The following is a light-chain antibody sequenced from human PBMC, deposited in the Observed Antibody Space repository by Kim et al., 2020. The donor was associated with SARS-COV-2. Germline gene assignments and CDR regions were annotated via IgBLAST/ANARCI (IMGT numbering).Light chain of an antibody. J-gene: IGKJ3*01. Sequence: STGDRVTITCRASQGISGYLAWYQQKPGKAPKLLIYAASTLQSGVPSRFSGSGSGTDFTLTISCLQSEDFATYYCQQYYSLERLTFGPGTKVDIK. CDR1: QGISGY. CDR3: QQYYSLERLT. V-gene: IGKV1-8*01. CDR2: AAS.